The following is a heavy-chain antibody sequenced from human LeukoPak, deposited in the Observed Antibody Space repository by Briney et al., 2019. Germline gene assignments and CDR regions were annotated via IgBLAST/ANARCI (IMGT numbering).Heavy chain of an antibody. Sequence: SETLSLTCTVSGGSISYYYWSWIRQPPGKGLEWIGYIYYSGSTYYNPSLKSRVTISVDTSKNQFSLKLSSVTAADTAVYYCARVARGLHFDYWGQGTLVTVSS. CDR3: ARVARGLHFDY. D-gene: IGHD4-11*01. V-gene: IGHV4-30-4*01. CDR2: IYYSGST. CDR1: GGSISYYY. J-gene: IGHJ4*02.